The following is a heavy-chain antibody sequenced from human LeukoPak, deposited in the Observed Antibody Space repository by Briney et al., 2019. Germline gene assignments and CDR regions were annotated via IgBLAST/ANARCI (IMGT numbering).Heavy chain of an antibody. J-gene: IGHJ6*03. CDR2: IYYIGST. D-gene: IGHD6-19*01. V-gene: IGHV4-59*01. CDR3: ARVAAGTNYYFFMDV. Sequence: SETLSPTSTVSGGSTTCDYWSWICPPARKGLEWIGDIYYIGSTNYKPSLKSRVTISVDTYKNQFSMKLSSVTAADTAVYYCARVAAGTNYYFFMDVWGKGTTVTVSS. CDR1: GGSTTCDY.